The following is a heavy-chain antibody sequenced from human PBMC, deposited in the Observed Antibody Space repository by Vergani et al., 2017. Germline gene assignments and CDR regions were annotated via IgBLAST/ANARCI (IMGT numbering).Heavy chain of an antibody. CDR3: ATPQTVTTGGMEV. V-gene: IGHV1-69-2*01. Sequence: EVQLVQSGAEVKKPGATMKISCKVSGYTFTDHYMHWVQPAPGKGLEWMGLVDHEDGETIYAEKFKGRVTIAADTSTDTAHLELSSLRSEDSAVYYCATPQTVTTGGMEVWGQGTTVIVSS. D-gene: IGHD4-17*01. CDR2: VDHEDGET. CDR1: GYTFTDHY. J-gene: IGHJ6*02.